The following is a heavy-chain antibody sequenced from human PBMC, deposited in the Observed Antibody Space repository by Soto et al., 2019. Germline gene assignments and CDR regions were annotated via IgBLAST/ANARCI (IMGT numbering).Heavy chain of an antibody. CDR3: ESVVVVTAPFDH. J-gene: IGHJ4*02. D-gene: IGHD2-21*02. CDR2: IYHSGST. Sequence: SETLSLTCAVSGYSISSGYYWGWIRQPPGKGLEWIGSIYHSGSTYYNPSLKSRVTISVDTSKNQFSLKLSSVTAADTAVYYCESVVVVTAPFDHWGQGTLVTVSS. V-gene: IGHV4-38-2*01. CDR1: GYSISSGYY.